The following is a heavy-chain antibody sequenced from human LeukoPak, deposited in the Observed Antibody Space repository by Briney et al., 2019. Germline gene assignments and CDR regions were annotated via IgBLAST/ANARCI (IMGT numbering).Heavy chain of an antibody. CDR2: IIPIFGTA. J-gene: IGHJ4*02. Sequence: GASVKVSCKASGYTFTSYGISWVRQAPGQGLEWMGGIIPIFGTANYAQKFQGRVTITTDESTSTAYMELSSLKSEDTAVYYCARGRHQLLYGFYDYWGQGTLVTVSS. D-gene: IGHD2-2*02. CDR3: ARGRHQLLYGFYDY. V-gene: IGHV1-69*05. CDR1: GYTFTSYG.